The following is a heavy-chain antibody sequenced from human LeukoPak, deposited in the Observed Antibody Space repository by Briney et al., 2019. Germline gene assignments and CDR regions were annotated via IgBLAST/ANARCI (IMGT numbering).Heavy chain of an antibody. Sequence: GGSLRLSCAASGFTVSSNYMSWVRQAPGKGLEWVSVIYSGGSTYYADSVKGRFTTSRDNSKNTLYLQMNSLRAEDTAVYYCASSNIVVVPAAIHGMDVWGQGTTVTVSS. J-gene: IGHJ6*02. CDR1: GFTVSSNY. V-gene: IGHV3-53*01. CDR2: IYSGGST. CDR3: ASSNIVVVPAAIHGMDV. D-gene: IGHD2-2*01.